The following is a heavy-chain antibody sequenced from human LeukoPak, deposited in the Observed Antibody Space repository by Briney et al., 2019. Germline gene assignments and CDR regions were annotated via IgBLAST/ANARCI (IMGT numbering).Heavy chain of an antibody. CDR3: ARSVDY. J-gene: IGHJ4*02. CDR2: ISSSGTII. V-gene: IGHV3-48*01. Sequence: GSLRLSCAASAFTISASGMSWVRQTSGKGLEWISYISSSGTIIYYADSVKGRFTISRDSAKNSLFLQMNSLRAEDAAVYYCARSVDYWGQGTLVTVSS. CDR1: AFTISASG.